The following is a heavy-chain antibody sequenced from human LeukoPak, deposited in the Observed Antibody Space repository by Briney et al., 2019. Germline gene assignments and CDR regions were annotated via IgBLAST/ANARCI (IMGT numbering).Heavy chain of an antibody. CDR3: ARYNWNDPYYFDC. CDR1: GGSISSGGYY. J-gene: IGHJ4*02. D-gene: IGHD1-20*01. Sequence: RSSETLSLTCTVSGGSISSGGYYWSWIRQHPGKGLEWIWYIYYSRSTYYNPSLKSRGTISVDTSKKQLSLKLRSVTAADTAVYYCARYNWNDPYYFDCWGQGILVTVSS. CDR2: IYYSRST. V-gene: IGHV4-31*03.